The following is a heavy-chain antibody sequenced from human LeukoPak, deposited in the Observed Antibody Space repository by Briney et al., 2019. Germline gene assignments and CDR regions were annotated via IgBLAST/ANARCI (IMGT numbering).Heavy chain of an antibody. CDR2: IYPGDSDT. J-gene: IGHJ3*02. V-gene: IGHV5-51*01. Sequence: PGESLKISCKGSGYRFTSYWIGWLRLMPGKGLEWMWIIYPGDSDTRYSPSFQGQVTISADKSINTAYLQWSSLKASDTAMYYCARLGSINAAFDIWGQGTMVTVSS. CDR1: GYRFTSYW. CDR3: ARLGSINAAFDI. D-gene: IGHD1-26*01.